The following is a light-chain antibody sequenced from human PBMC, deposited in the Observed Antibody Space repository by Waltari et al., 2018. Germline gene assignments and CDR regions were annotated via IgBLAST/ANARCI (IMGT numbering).Light chain of an antibody. J-gene: IGKJ1*01. V-gene: IGKV3-15*01. Sequence: ETVMTQSPATLSVSPGERATLSCRASQSVSSNLAWYQQKPGQAPRLLIYGASTRATGIPARFSGSVSGTEFTLTISSLQSEDCAVYYCQQYNNWPRTFGQGTKVEIK. CDR2: GAS. CDR1: QSVSSN. CDR3: QQYNNWPRT.